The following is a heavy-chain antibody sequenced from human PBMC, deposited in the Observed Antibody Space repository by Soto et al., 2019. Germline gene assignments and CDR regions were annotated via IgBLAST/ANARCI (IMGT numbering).Heavy chain of an antibody. V-gene: IGHV3-7*03. Sequence: GGSLRLSCAASGLTFNAYWMNWVRQAPGKGLEWVANINQHGNEKNYLESVQGRFSISRDNAKNSVYLEMNSLRAEDTALYYCVGSRGGIFDSWGQGTLVTVSS. CDR1: GLTFNAYW. J-gene: IGHJ4*02. CDR2: INQHGNEK. CDR3: VGSRGGIFDS. D-gene: IGHD5-12*01.